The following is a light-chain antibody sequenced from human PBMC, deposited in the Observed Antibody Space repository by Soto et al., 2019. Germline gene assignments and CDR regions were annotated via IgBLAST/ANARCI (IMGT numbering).Light chain of an antibody. CDR2: GAS. Sequence: EIVLTQSPATLSLSPGERATLSCRASQSVGSYLAWYRQKPGQAPRLLISGASNRAPGIPARFSGSGSGTEFTLTLSSLEPEDFAVYYCQQRNNWPPTWTFGQGTKVEIK. J-gene: IGKJ1*01. V-gene: IGKV3-11*01. CDR3: QQRNNWPPTWT. CDR1: QSVGSY.